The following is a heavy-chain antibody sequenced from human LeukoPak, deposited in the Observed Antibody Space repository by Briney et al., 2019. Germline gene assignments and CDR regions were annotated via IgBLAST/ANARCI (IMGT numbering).Heavy chain of an antibody. J-gene: IGHJ4*02. CDR1: GFTFSSYG. D-gene: IGHD5-18*01. Sequence: GGSLRLSCAASGFTFSSYGMHWVRQAPGKGLEWVALIWYDGSNKYYADSVKDRFTISRDISKNTLYLQMNSLRAEDTAVYYCTKGTIWLPFDYWGQGTLVTVSS. V-gene: IGHV3-33*06. CDR2: IWYDGSNK. CDR3: TKGTIWLPFDY.